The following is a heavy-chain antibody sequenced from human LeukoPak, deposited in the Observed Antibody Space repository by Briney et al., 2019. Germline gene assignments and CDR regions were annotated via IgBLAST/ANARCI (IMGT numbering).Heavy chain of an antibody. Sequence: ASVKVSCKASGYTFISYYMPWVRHAPGQGLEWMGIINPSGGSTIYAQKFQGRVTMTRDTSTSTVYMELSSLRSDDTTVYYSARGRGGGVLRDFESFDYWGQGTLVTVSS. CDR1: GYTFISYY. CDR3: ARGRGGGVLRDFESFDY. V-gene: IGHV1-46*01. D-gene: IGHD3-9*01. J-gene: IGHJ4*02. CDR2: INPSGGST.